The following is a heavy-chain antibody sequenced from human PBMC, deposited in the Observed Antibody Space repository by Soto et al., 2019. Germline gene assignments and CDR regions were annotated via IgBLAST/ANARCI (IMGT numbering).Heavy chain of an antibody. CDR2: ISYDGSNE. Sequence: GGSLRLSCAASGFTFSSYAMHWGRRAPGKGLEWVAVISYDGSNEYYADSVKGRFTISRDNSKNTLYLQMNSLRAEDTAVYYCARVQIVVVATGAFDIWGQGTMVTVSS. CDR1: GFTFSSYA. V-gene: IGHV3-30-3*01. CDR3: ARVQIVVVATGAFDI. J-gene: IGHJ3*02. D-gene: IGHD3-22*01.